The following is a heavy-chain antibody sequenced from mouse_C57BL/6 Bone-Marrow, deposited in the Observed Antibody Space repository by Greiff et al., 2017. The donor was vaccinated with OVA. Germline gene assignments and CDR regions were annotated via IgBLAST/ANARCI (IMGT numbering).Heavy chain of an antibody. CDR3: VSYITTVVAHYYAMDY. V-gene: IGHV10-1*01. CDR2: IRSKSNNYAT. D-gene: IGHD1-1*01. Sequence: EVNVVESGGGLVQPKGSLKLSCAASGFSFNTYAMNWVRQAPGKGLEWVARIRSKSNNYATYYADSVKDRFTISRDDSESMLYLQMNNLKTEDTAMYYCVSYITTVVAHYYAMDYWGQGTSVTVSS. CDR1: GFSFNTYA. J-gene: IGHJ4*01.